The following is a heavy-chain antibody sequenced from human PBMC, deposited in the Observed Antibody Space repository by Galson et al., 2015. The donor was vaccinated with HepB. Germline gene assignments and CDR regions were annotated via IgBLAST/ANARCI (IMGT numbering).Heavy chain of an antibody. CDR1: GYTFTSYD. J-gene: IGHJ6*03. CDR3: ASGRGIPPHYYMYV. D-gene: IGHD5-18*01. Sequence: SVKVSCKASGYTFTSYDIHWVRQAPGQRLEWMGWINADNGNTKYSQKFQGRVTMTRHTSTSTAYMELSSLRSEDTAVYYCASGRGIPPHYYMYVWGKGTPVTVSS. V-gene: IGHV1-3*01. CDR2: INADNGNT.